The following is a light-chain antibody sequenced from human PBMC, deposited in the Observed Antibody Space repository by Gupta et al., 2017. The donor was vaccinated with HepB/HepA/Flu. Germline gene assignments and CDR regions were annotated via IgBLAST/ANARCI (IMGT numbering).Light chain of an antibody. CDR3: QQRSSWPLT. J-gene: IGKJ4*01. Sequence: EIVLTQSPATLSLSPGERATLSCRASQSVNIYLAWYQQKPGQAPRLLIYDASNRATGIPARFSGSGSGTEFTLTITSLEPEDFAVYYCQQRSSWPLTFGGGTKVEIK. V-gene: IGKV3-11*01. CDR1: QSVNIY. CDR2: DAS.